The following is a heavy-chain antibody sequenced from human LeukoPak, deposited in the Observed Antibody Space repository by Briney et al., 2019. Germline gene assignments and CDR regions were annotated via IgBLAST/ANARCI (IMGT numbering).Heavy chain of an antibody. CDR1: GFTFSTYA. V-gene: IGHV3-30-3*02. Sequence: PGGSLRLSCAASGFTFSTYAMHWVRQAPGKGLEWVTLISYDGSNKFYADSVKGRFTISRDNSKNTLYLQMNSLRAEDSAVYYCATSGYSYGPGYYYMDVWGKGTTVTVSS. J-gene: IGHJ6*03. CDR3: ATSGYSYGPGYYYMDV. D-gene: IGHD5-18*01. CDR2: ISYDGSNK.